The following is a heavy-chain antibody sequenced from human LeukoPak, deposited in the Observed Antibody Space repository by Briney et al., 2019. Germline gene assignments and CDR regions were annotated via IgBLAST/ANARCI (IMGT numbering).Heavy chain of an antibody. V-gene: IGHV4-4*02. Sequence: PSGTLSLTCAVSGGSISRRNWWCWVRQPPGEGLGWIGEVYHSGSTYYNPSLKSRVTISVDTSKNQFSLKLSSVTAADTAVYYGAPAPRIVVPAAIGMYYYYMDVWGKGTTVTVSS. CDR3: APAPRIVVPAAIGMYYYYMDV. J-gene: IGHJ6*03. D-gene: IGHD2-2*02. CDR1: GGSISRRNW. CDR2: VYHSGST.